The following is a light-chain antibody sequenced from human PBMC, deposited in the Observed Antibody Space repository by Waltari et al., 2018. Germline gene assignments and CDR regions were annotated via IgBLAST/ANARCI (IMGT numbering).Light chain of an antibody. CDR2: YDS. Sequence: SYVLTQSPSVSVAPGETARITCGGDNIGSKSGHWSQQRPGPAPVLVISYDSDRPPGIPERFSGSNSGNTATLTISWVEADDEADYYCLVWHSTTDHHGVFGGGTKLTVL. V-gene: IGLV3-21*04. J-gene: IGLJ2*01. CDR3: LVWHSTTDHHGV. CDR1: NIGSKS.